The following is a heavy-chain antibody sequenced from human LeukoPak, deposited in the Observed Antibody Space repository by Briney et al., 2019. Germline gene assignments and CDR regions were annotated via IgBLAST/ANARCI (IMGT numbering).Heavy chain of an antibody. CDR3: AKDRLGYSSSSMDFQH. CDR2: ISGCGGST. V-gene: IGHV3-23*01. D-gene: IGHD6-6*01. CDR1: GFTFSNYA. J-gene: IGHJ1*01. Sequence: PGGSLSLSCLASGFTFSNYAMRGVRQAPGRGVAGVSAISGCGGSTYYPGSVKGRFPISRDTSKNTLYLKMNSLRAEDTAVYYCAKDRLGYSSSSMDFQHWGQGTLVTVSS.